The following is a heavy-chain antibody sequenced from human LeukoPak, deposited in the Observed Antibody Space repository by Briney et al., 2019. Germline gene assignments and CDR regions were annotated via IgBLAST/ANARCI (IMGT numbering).Heavy chain of an antibody. CDR3: ARDFSSGWYYFDY. V-gene: IGHV1-69*13. Sequence: SVKVSCKASGGTFSSYAISWVRQAPGQGLEWMGGIIPIFGTANYAQKFQGRVTITADESTSTAYMELSSLRSEETAVYYCARDFSSGWYYFDYWGQGTLVTVSS. CDR2: IIPIFGTA. J-gene: IGHJ4*02. CDR1: GGTFSSYA. D-gene: IGHD6-19*01.